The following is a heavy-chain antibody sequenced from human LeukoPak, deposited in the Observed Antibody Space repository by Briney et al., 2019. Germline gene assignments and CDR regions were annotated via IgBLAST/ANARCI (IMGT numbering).Heavy chain of an antibody. D-gene: IGHD3-22*01. J-gene: IGHJ4*02. CDR1: GGSISSSSYY. Sequence: SETLSLTCTVSGGSISSSSYYWGWIRQPPGKGLEWIGSIYYSGNTYYNPSLKSRVTISVDTSKNQFSLKLSSVTAADTAVYYCASAGPVKWLLPPGLFDYWGQGTLVTVSS. V-gene: IGHV4-39*01. CDR2: IYYSGNT. CDR3: ASAGPVKWLLPPGLFDY.